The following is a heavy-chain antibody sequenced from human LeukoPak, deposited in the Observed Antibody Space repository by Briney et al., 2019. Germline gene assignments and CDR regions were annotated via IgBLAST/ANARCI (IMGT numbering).Heavy chain of an antibody. CDR3: AKDNRGGDDAFDI. CDR1: GFTVSSNY. Sequence: GGSLRLSCAASGFTVSSNYVSWVRQAPGKGLEWVSVIYSGGSTYYADSVKGRFTISRDNSKNTLYLQMNSLRAEDTAVYYCAKDNRGGDDAFDIWGQGTMVTVSS. V-gene: IGHV3-66*01. CDR2: IYSGGST. J-gene: IGHJ3*02. D-gene: IGHD2-21*02.